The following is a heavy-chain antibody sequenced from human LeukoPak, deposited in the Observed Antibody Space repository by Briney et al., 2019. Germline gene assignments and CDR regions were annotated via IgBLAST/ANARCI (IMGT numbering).Heavy chain of an antibody. D-gene: IGHD1-26*01. CDR3: ASGATTRLDY. Sequence: GRSLRLSCTASGFSFSSYGMHWVRQAPGKGLEWVASIWYDGSNTNYVDSVKGRFTISRDNSKNTLYLQMNSLRVEDTAVYFCASGATTRLDYWGQGTLVTVSS. V-gene: IGHV3-33*01. CDR1: GFSFSSYG. CDR2: IWYDGSNT. J-gene: IGHJ4*02.